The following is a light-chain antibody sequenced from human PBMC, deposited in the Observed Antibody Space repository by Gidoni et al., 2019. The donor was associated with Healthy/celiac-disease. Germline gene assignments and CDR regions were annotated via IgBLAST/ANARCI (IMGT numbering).Light chain of an antibody. CDR3: SSYAGSNNWV. Sequence: QSALTQPPSESGSPGQSVTISCTGTSSDVGGYNYVSWYQQHPGKAPKLMIYEVSKRPSGVPDRFSGSKSGNTASLTVSGLQAEDEADYYCSSYAGSNNWVFGGGTKLTVL. CDR1: SSDVGGYNY. J-gene: IGLJ3*02. CDR2: EVS. V-gene: IGLV2-8*01.